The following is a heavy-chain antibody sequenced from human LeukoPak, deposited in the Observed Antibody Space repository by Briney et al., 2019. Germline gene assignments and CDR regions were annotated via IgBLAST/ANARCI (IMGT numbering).Heavy chain of an antibody. CDR3: ARRELLLY. J-gene: IGHJ4*02. CDR2: ISYDGSNK. CDR1: GFTFSSYG. V-gene: IGHV3-30*03. D-gene: IGHD1-26*01. Sequence: GGSLRLSCAASGFTFSSYGMHWVRQAPGKGLEWVAVISYDGSNKYYADSVKGRFTISRDNSKNTLYLQMNSLRAEDTAVYYCARRELLLYWGQGTLVTVSS.